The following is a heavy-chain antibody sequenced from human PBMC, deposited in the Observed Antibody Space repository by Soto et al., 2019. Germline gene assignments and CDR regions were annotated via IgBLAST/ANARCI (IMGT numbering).Heavy chain of an antibody. D-gene: IGHD6-19*01. Sequence: QVQLVQSGAEVKKPGASVTLSCKTSGYIFTDFGIHWVRQAPGQRLEWMGWIHTGNGNTKSSQHFKDRVTFTTDTSASTAYLELSSLTSEDTAVYCGARGIAVAGNFWGQGTLVIVSS. CDR1: GYIFTDFG. V-gene: IGHV1-3*04. CDR2: IHTGNGNT. CDR3: ARGIAVAGNF. J-gene: IGHJ4*02.